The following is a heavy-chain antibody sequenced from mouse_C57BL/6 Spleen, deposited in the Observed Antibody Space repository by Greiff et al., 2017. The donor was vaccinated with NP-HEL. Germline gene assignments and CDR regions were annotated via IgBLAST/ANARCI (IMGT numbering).Heavy chain of an antibody. V-gene: IGHV14-2*01. Sequence: EVQLQQSGAELVKPGASVKLSCTASGFNINDYYMHWLKQRTDQGLEWIGMLDPEAGETKYAPKFPGKATITADTSSNTAYLQLSSLTSEDTAVYYCARITTVASDYWGQGTTLTVAS. CDR2: LDPEAGET. CDR3: ARITTVASDY. CDR1: GFNINDYY. J-gene: IGHJ2*01. D-gene: IGHD1-1*01.